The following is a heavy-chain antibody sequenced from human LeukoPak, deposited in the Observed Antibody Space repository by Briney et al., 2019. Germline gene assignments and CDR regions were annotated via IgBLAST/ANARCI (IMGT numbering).Heavy chain of an antibody. V-gene: IGHV3-66*02. D-gene: IGHD1-14*01. J-gene: IGHJ6*03. CDR3: ARDLAGFQEPRYYYYMDV. CDR2: IYSDDRA. CDR1: GFTVRRNV. Sequence: GGSPRLSCVASGFTVRRNVMSWVRQAPGKGLEWVSLIYSDDRAFYADSVKGRFTISRNNSKNTLFLQMSSLKPEDTAIYYCARDLAGFQEPRYYYYMDVWGKGTTVTVSS.